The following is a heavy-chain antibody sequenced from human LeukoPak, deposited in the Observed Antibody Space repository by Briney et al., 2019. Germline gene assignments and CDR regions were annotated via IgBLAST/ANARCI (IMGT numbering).Heavy chain of an antibody. V-gene: IGHV1-69*13. CDR1: GYTFSSYA. Sequence: ASVKVSCKASGYTFSSYAISWVRQAPGQGLEWMGGIIPIFGTANYAQKFQGRVTITADESTSTAYMELSSLRSEDTAVYYCAGELMKDIVVVPAAMYHWFDPWGQGTLVTVSS. CDR3: AGELMKDIVVVPAAMYHWFDP. J-gene: IGHJ5*02. D-gene: IGHD2-2*01. CDR2: IIPIFGTA.